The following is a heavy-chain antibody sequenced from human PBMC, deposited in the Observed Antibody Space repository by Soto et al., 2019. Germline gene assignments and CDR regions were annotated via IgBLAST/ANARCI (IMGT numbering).Heavy chain of an antibody. J-gene: IGHJ5*02. V-gene: IGHV4-4*02. D-gene: IGHD2-8*02. Sequence: QVHLQESGPGLVKPSETLSLTCAVSGASIGSGNWWSWVRQPPGKGLEWIAEIYHVGNTNYNPSLKSRVTISVDKSQNQCSLNLNSMTAADTAVYYCATHGGWTGLDQWGQGTLVTVSS. CDR3: ATHGGWTGLDQ. CDR1: GASIGSGNW. CDR2: IYHVGNT.